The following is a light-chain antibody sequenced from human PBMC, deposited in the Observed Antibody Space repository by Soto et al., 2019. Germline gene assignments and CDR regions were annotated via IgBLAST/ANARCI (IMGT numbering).Light chain of an antibody. V-gene: IGKV3-20*01. CDR1: QSVSSSC. Sequence: EIVLTQSPCTLSLSPGERATLSCRASQSVSSSCLAWYQQKPGQAPRLLIYGASSRATGIPDRFSGSGSGTDFTLTISRLEPEDFAVYYCQQYGSSPGTFGQGTKVDIK. J-gene: IGKJ1*01. CDR3: QQYGSSPGT. CDR2: GAS.